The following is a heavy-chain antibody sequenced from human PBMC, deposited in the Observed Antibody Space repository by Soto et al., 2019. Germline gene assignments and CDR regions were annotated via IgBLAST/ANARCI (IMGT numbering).Heavy chain of an antibody. V-gene: IGHV5-10-1*01. CDR1: GYSFTSYW. J-gene: IGHJ6*02. CDR2: IDPSDSYT. Sequence: GGSLKISCKGSGYSFTSYWISRVRQMPGKGLEWMGRIDPSDSYTNYSPSFQGHVTISADKSISTAYLQWSSLKASDTAMYYCARQDSSSSHDYYYYGMDVGGQGTTVTVSS. D-gene: IGHD6-6*01. CDR3: ARQDSSSSHDYYYYGMDV.